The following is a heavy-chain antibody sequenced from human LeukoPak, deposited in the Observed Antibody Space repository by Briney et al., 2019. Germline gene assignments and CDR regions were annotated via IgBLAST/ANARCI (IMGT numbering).Heavy chain of an antibody. J-gene: IGHJ4*02. D-gene: IGHD6-19*01. CDR1: GFTFSSYA. CDR3: AKETPLVPGIAVAASGGYFDY. CDR2: ISGSGGST. Sequence: PGGSLRLSCAASGFTFSSYAMSWVRQAPGKGLEWVSAISGSGGSTYYADSVKGRFTISRDNSKNTLYLQMNSLRAEDTAVYYCAKETPLVPGIAVAASGGYFDYWGQGTLVTVSS. V-gene: IGHV3-23*01.